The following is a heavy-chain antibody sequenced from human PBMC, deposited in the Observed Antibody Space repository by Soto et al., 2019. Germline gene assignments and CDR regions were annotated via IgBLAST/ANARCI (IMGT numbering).Heavy chain of an antibody. CDR3: ARVPDR. CDR1: GAALTSCGSS. V-gene: IGHV4-30-2*01. J-gene: IGHJ5*02. D-gene: IGHD2-2*01. Sequence: SGTRSPPGAVFGAALTSCGSSWSWIRQPPGKGLEWIGYIYHSGSTYYNPSLKSRVTISVDRSKNQFSLKLSSVTAADTAVYYCARVPDRWGQGTLVTVS. CDR2: IYHSGST.